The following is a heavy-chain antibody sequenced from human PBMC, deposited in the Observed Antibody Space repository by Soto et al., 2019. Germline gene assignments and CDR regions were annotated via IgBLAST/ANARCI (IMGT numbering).Heavy chain of an antibody. D-gene: IGHD1-26*01. CDR3: ARRGSGSYYDY. Sequence: EVPLLESGGGLVQPGGSLRLSCAASGFTFSSYAMRWVRQAPGKGLEWVSASGSGGSTYYADSVKGRFTLSSDNSKNTLYLQMNSLRAEDTAVYYCARRGSGSYYDYLGHGTLVTVSS. V-gene: IGHV3-23*01. J-gene: IGHJ4*01. CDR2: SGSGGST. CDR1: GFTFSSYA.